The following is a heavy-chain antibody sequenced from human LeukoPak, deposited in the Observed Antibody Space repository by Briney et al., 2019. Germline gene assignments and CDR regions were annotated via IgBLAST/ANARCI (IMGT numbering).Heavy chain of an antibody. CDR2: INAGNGNT. CDR1: GYTFTSYA. V-gene: IGHV1-3*01. D-gene: IGHD2-8*01. Sequence: ASVKVSCKASGYTFTSYAMHWVRQAPGQRLEWMGWINAGNGNTKYSQKFQGRVTITRNTSADTAYMELSSLRSEDTAVYYCARLKYCTNGVCYAGFDYWGQGTLVTVSS. J-gene: IGHJ4*02. CDR3: ARLKYCTNGVCYAGFDY.